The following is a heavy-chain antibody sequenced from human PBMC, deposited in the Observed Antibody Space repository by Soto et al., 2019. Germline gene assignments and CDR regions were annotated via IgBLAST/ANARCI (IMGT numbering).Heavy chain of an antibody. CDR2: MNPNSGNP. CDR3: ARGYSNSEFDY. J-gene: IGHJ4*02. Sequence: QVQLVQSGAEVKKPGASVKVSCKASGYTFTSYGINWVRQATGQGLEWMGWMNPNSGNPGYAQKFQGRVTMTRNTSISTAYMELSSLRSDDTAVYYCARGYSNSEFDYWGQGTLVTVSS. D-gene: IGHD6-13*01. CDR1: GYTFTSYG. V-gene: IGHV1-8*01.